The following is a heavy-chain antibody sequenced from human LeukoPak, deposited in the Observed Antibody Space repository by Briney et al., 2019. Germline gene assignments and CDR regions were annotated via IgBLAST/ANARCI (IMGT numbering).Heavy chain of an antibody. V-gene: IGHV3-23*01. CDR3: AKSAMTEFDY. Sequence: GGSLRLSCAASGFTFNNYAMNWVRQAPGKGLEWVSHISPSGDSTYYADSVKGRFTISRDNSKNTLYLQMNSLRAEDTAVYYCAKSAMTEFDYWGQGTQVTVSS. CDR1: GFTFNNYA. CDR2: ISPSGDST. J-gene: IGHJ4*02.